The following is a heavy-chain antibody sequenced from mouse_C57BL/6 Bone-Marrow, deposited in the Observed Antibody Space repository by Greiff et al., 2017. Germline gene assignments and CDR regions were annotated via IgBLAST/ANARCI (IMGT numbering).Heavy chain of an antibody. V-gene: IGHV14-4*01. CDR3: TTRYYGSSYRAMDY. Sequence: VQLKESGAELVRPGASVKLSCTASGFNIKDDYMHWVKQRPEQGLEWIGWIDPENGDTEYASKFQGKATITADTSSNTAYLQLSSLTSEDTAVYYCTTRYYGSSYRAMDYWGQGTSVTVSS. CDR1: GFNIKDDY. J-gene: IGHJ4*01. CDR2: IDPENGDT. D-gene: IGHD1-1*01.